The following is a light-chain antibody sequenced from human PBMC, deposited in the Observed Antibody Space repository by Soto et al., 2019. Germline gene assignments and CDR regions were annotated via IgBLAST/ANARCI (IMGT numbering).Light chain of an antibody. CDR1: QRISNY. CDR3: QQSYNSFSWT. CDR2: AAS. Sequence: DFQMTQSPSSLSASIGDRVTITCRASQRISNYLNWYQVKQGKAPRLLLYAASYLQSGVPSRFRGSGSGTDFTLTITSLQPEDFATYYCQQSYNSFSWTFGQGTKVEIK. V-gene: IGKV1-39*01. J-gene: IGKJ1*01.